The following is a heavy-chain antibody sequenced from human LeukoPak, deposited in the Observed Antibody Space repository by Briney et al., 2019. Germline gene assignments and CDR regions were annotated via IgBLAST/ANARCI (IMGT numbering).Heavy chain of an antibody. D-gene: IGHD2-15*01. CDR1: GGSFSGYY. CDR2: INHSGST. V-gene: IGHV4-34*01. J-gene: IGHJ4*02. CDR3: ASRPRWYGLTYYFDY. Sequence: PSETLSLTCAVYGGSFSGYYWSWIRQPPGKGLEWIGEINHSGSTNYNPSLKGRVTISVDTSKNQFSLKLSSVTAADTAVYYCASRPRWYGLTYYFDYWGQGTLVTVSS.